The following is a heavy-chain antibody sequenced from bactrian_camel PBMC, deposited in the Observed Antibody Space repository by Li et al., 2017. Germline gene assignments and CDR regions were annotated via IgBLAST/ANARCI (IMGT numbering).Heavy chain of an antibody. J-gene: IGHJ6*01. CDR1: ESDFSADL. Sequence: QVQLVESGGGLVQPGGSLRLSCAADESDFSADLMSWVRQAPGKARERVATLNGYGTTRYADSVLGRFSISKDNAKNTLYLQMNSLKPEDTAMYYCANDGSRGQGTQVTVS. CDR3: ANDGS. V-gene: IGHV3S1*01. CDR2: TLNGYGTT.